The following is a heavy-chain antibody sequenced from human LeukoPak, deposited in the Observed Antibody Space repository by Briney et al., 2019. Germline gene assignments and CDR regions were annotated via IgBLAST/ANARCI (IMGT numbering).Heavy chain of an antibody. D-gene: IGHD2-2*01. CDR1: AGSPTGNY. V-gene: IGHV4-34*01. CDR2: IINSGST. J-gene: IGHJ6*03. CDR3: ARGPDGVVVPAAGGVYYYYYMDV. Sequence: PPETLSPTCALYAGSPTGNYTSWGRHPHEKWRGWDGAIINSGSTNYNPTLKSRCPISVATPKNQSTLKLSSLTPADTAVSHGARGPDGVVVPAAGGVYYYYYMDVWGKGTTVTVSS.